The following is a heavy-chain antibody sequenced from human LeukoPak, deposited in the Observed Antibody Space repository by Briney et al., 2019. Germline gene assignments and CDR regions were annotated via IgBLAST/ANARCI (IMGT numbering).Heavy chain of an antibody. CDR2: ISSSGSSI. CDR3: ARLKYTSSWHYFFDD. Sequence: GGSLRLSCAASGFTFSDDYMSWLRQAPGKGLEWVSYISSSGSSIYYGDSVKGRFTISRDNAKNSLYLQMNSLRADDTSMYYCARLKYTSSWHYFFDDWGQGTLVTVSS. D-gene: IGHD6-13*01. CDR1: GFTFSDDY. J-gene: IGHJ4*02. V-gene: IGHV3-11*04.